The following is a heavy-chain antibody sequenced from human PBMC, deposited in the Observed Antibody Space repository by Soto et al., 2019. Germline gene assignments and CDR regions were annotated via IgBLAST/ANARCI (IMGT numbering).Heavy chain of an antibody. CDR3: ARHERRFGLVPRYYYGMEV. CDR1: GYSFTSYW. J-gene: IGHJ6*02. V-gene: IGHV5-10-1*01. Sequence: GESLKISCKGSGYSFTSYWISWVRQMPGKGLEWKGRIDPSDSYTNYSPSFQGHVTISADKPISTAYLQWRSLKASDTAMYYCARHERRFGLVPRYYYGMEVWGQGTTVTVSS. CDR2: IDPSDSYT. D-gene: IGHD3-10*01.